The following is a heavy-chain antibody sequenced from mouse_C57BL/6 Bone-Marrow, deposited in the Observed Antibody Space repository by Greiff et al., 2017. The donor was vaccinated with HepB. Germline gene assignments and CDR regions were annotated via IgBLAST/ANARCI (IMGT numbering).Heavy chain of an antibody. D-gene: IGHD1-1*01. CDR3: TRGFITTVVVHFDY. V-gene: IGHV14-1*01. J-gene: IGHJ2*01. Sequence: VQLQQSGAELVRPGASVKLSCTASGFNIKDYYMHWVKQRPEQGLEWIGRIDTEDGDTEYAPKFQGKATMTADTSSNTAYLQLSSLTSEDTAVYYCTRGFITTVVVHFDYWGQGTTLTVSS. CDR2: IDTEDGDT. CDR1: GFNIKDYY.